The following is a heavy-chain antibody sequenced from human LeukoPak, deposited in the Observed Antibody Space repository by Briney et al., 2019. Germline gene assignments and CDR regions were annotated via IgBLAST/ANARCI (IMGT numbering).Heavy chain of an antibody. Sequence: PSETLSLTCTVSGGSISSYYWSWIRQPPGKGLEWIGYIYTSGSTNYNPSLKSRVTISVDTSKNQFSLKLSSVTAADTAVYYCARLRYYDSSARGWFDPWGQGTLVTVSS. V-gene: IGHV4-4*09. CDR2: IYTSGST. J-gene: IGHJ5*02. CDR3: ARLRYYDSSARGWFDP. D-gene: IGHD3-22*01. CDR1: GGSISSYY.